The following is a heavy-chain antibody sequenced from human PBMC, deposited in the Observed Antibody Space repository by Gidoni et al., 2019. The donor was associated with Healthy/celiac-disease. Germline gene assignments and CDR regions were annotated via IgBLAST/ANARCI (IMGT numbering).Heavy chain of an antibody. D-gene: IGHD3-9*01. V-gene: IGHV3-21*01. CDR3: ARDTYYDILTGYIQLGYYYYYGMDV. J-gene: IGHJ6*02. CDR1: GFTFSSYS. CDR2: ISSSSSYI. Sequence: EVQLVESGGGLVKPGGSLRLSCAASGFTFSSYSMNWVRQAPGKGLEWVSSISSSSSYIYYADSVKGRFTISRDNAKNSLYLQMNSLRAEDTAVYYCARDTYYDILTGYIQLGYYYYYGMDVWGQGTTVTVSS.